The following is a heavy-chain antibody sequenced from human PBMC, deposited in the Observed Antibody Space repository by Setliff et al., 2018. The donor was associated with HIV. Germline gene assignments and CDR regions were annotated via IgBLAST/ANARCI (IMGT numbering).Heavy chain of an antibody. CDR2: VYHTGTA. CDR3: ARQRAVIFNWDAFDV. V-gene: IGHV4-39*01. J-gene: IGHJ3*01. CDR1: GVSLSEATLFY. Sequence: SETLSLTCAVSGVSLSEATLFYRAWVRHSPGRGLEWLANVYHTGTAYYNLSLKSRLSISVDTSTNVFSLTLRSVTAADSGVYYCARQRAVIFNWDAFDVWGQGALVTV.